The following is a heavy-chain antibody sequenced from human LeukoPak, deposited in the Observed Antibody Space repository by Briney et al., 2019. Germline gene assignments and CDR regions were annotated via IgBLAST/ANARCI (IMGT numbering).Heavy chain of an antibody. CDR3: ARVRPYYYDSSGYSYAFDI. CDR2: IYHSGST. D-gene: IGHD3-22*01. Sequence: SETLSLTCAVSGYSISSGYYWGWIRQPPGKGLEWIGSIYHSGSTYYNPSLKSRVTISVDTSKNQFSLKLSSVTAADTAVYYCARVRPYYYDSSGYSYAFDIWGQGTMVTVSS. CDR1: GYSISSGYY. V-gene: IGHV4-38-2*01. J-gene: IGHJ3*02.